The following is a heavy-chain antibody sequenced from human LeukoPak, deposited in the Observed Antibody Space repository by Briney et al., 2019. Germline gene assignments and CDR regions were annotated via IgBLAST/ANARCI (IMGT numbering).Heavy chain of an antibody. V-gene: IGHV3-23*01. CDR3: ARGSCGYSYGYCLSDYFDY. CDR1: GFTFSSYA. J-gene: IGHJ4*02. Sequence: PGGSLRLSCAASGFTFSSYAMSWVRQAPGKGLEWVSAISGSGGSTYYADSVKGRFTISRDNSKNTLYLQMNSLRAEDTAVYYCARGSCGYSYGYCLSDYFDYWGQGTLVTVSS. D-gene: IGHD5-18*01. CDR2: ISGSGGST.